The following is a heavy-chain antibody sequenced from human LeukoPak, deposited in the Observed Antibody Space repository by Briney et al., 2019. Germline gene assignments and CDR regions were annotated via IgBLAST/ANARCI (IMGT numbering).Heavy chain of an antibody. CDR1: GFTFSSYA. J-gene: IGHJ3*02. CDR3: ATRNYYDSSGYFDAFDI. Sequence: GGSLRLSCAASGFTFSSYAMSWVRQAPGKGLEWVSAISGSGGSTYYADSVKGRFTISRDNSKNTLYLQMNSLRAEDTAVYYCATRNYYDSSGYFDAFDIWGQGTMVTVSS. D-gene: IGHD3-22*01. V-gene: IGHV3-23*01. CDR2: ISGSGGST.